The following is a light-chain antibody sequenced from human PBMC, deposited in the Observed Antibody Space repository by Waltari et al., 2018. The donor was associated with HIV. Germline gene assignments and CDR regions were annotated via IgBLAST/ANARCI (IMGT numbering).Light chain of an antibody. V-gene: IGKV3-20*01. Sequence: EIVLTQSPGTLSLSPGQRATLSCRASLTVTSDYLAWDQQKPGQAPRLLIYGASNRATGIPDRFSGSGSGTDFALTISRLQPVDFAMYYCQQYGSSPITFGQGTRLEIK. CDR2: GAS. CDR3: QQYGSSPIT. J-gene: IGKJ5*01. CDR1: LTVTSDY.